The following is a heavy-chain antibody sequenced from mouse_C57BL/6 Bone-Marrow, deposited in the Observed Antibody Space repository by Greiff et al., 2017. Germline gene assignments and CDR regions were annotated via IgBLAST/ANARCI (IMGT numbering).Heavy chain of an antibody. D-gene: IGHD2-1*01. Sequence: VQLQQSGAELVRPGASELSCTASGFNIKDDYMHWVKQRPEQGLEWIGWIDPENGDTEYASKFQGKATITADTSSNTAYLQLSSLTSEDTAVYYCTPIYYGNYPYAMDYWGQGTSVTVSS. J-gene: IGHJ4*01. CDR3: TPIYYGNYPYAMDY. CDR1: GFNIKDDY. CDR2: IDPENGDT. V-gene: IGHV14-4*01.